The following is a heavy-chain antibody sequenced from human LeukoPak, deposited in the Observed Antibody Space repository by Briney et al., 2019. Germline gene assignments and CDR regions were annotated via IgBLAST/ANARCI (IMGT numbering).Heavy chain of an antibody. D-gene: IGHD6-6*01. CDR1: GYTFTSYG. V-gene: IGHV1-18*01. CDR2: ISAYNGNT. J-gene: IGHJ6*03. Sequence: GASVKVSCKASGYTFTSYGISWLRQAPGQGLEWMGWISAYNGNTNYAQKLQGRVTMTTDTSTSTAYMELRSLRSDDTAVYYCARHARSSSSSLVYYMDVWGKGTTVTVSS. CDR3: ARHARSSSSSLVYYMDV.